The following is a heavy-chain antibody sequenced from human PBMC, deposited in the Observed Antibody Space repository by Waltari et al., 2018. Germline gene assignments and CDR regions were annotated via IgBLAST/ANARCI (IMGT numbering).Heavy chain of an antibody. Sequence: QVQLVQSGAEVKKPGASVKVSCKASGYTFTSYDINWVRQATGQGLEWMGWMNPNSGNTGYAQKFQGIVTMTRNTSISTAYMELSSLRSEDTAVYYCARRLYGDYGFWFDPWGQGTLVTVSS. CDR1: GYTFTSYD. CDR2: MNPNSGNT. CDR3: ARRLYGDYGFWFDP. V-gene: IGHV1-8*01. J-gene: IGHJ5*02. D-gene: IGHD4-17*01.